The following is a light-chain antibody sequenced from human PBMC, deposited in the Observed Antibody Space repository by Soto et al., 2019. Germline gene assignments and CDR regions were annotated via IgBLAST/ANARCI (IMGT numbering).Light chain of an antibody. CDR2: EVS. V-gene: IGLV2-14*01. J-gene: IGLJ1*01. CDR3: TSYTSSFTHL. Sequence: QSALTQPASVSGSPGQSITISCTGTSSDVGGYNYVSWYQQHPGKAPKLMIFEVSNRPSGVSNRFSGSKSGNTASLTISGLQTEDEADYYWTSYTSSFTHLFGTGTKVTV. CDR1: SSDVGGYNY.